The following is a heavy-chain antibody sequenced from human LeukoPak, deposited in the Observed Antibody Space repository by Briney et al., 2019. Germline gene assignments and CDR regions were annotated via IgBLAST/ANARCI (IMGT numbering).Heavy chain of an antibody. CDR1: GYTFASYD. V-gene: IGHV1-8*01. Sequence: ASVKVSCKATGYTFASYDINWVRQATGQGLEWMGWMSPNSGNTGYAQKFQGRVTMTRNTSISTAYMELSSLRSEDTAVYYCARPAHNYYYYMDVWGKGTTVTVSS. J-gene: IGHJ6*03. CDR2: MSPNSGNT. CDR3: ARPAHNYYYYMDV.